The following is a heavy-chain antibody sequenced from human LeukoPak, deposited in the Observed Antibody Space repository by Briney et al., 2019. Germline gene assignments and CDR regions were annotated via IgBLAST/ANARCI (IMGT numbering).Heavy chain of an antibody. CDR2: IYYSGST. CDR3: ARERRVAVAGATNRFFDY. J-gene: IGHJ4*02. V-gene: IGHV4-59*01. Sequence: KSSETPSLTCTVSGGSISSYYWSWIRQPPGKGLEWIGYIYYSGSTNYNPSLKSRVTISVDTSKNQFSLKLSSMTAADTAVYYCARERRVAVAGATNRFFDYRGQGTLVTVSS. CDR1: GGSISSYY. D-gene: IGHD6-19*01.